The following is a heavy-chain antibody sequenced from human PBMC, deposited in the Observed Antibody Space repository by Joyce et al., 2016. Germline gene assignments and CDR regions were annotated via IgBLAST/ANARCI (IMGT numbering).Heavy chain of an antibody. CDR1: GGSFSGYY. J-gene: IGHJ6*02. Sequence: QVQLQQWGAGLLKPSETLSPTCAVYGGSFSGYYWSWIRQPPGGGLAWIGEINQSGSTSENPTLEGRGTISVDTSKNQFSLRLGSVTAADTAVYYCAGGVNPNAFRRRSSSNRLLSKYYYYALDVWGQGTTVTVSS. CDR2: INQSGST. D-gene: IGHD2-2*01. V-gene: IGHV4-34*01. CDR3: AGGVNPNAFRRRSSSNRLLSKYYYYALDV.